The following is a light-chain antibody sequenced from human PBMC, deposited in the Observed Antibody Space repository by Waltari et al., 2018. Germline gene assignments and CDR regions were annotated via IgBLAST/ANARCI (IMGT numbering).Light chain of an antibody. Sequence: DIQMTQSPSSLSASVGDRVTITCRAGQDISDTVNWYQQKPGKAPKLLILATSNLQSGVPSRFTGSASGADFSLTINSLQPEDFATYYCQQSYSPPHTFGQGTRVDFK. CDR2: ATS. CDR3: QQSYSPPHT. V-gene: IGKV1-39*01. J-gene: IGKJ1*01. CDR1: QDISDT.